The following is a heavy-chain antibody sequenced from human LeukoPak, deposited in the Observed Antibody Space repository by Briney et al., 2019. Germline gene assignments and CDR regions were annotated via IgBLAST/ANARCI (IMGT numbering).Heavy chain of an antibody. Sequence: SETLSLTCIVSGGSVSSGSYYWSWIRQPPRKGLEWVGCMYNSVRTNYNPPLNSRFTISVDTSKNQLSLKLSSVTAADTAVYFCVRDLVATIHHYYYGMDVWGQGTTVTVSS. D-gene: IGHD5-12*01. CDR2: MYNSVRT. J-gene: IGHJ6*02. V-gene: IGHV4-61*01. CDR1: GGSVSSGSYY. CDR3: VRDLVATIHHYYYGMDV.